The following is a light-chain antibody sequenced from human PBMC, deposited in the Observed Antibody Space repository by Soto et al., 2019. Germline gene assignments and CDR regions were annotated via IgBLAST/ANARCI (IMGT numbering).Light chain of an antibody. J-gene: IGKJ1*01. Sequence: DIQMTQSPSTLSASVGDRVTITCRASQSISSWLAWYQQKPGKAPKLLIYSGSSLQGGVPSRFSGSGSGTDFTLTISNLQPEDFASYFCQQSNSFPRTFGQGTKVDIK. CDR3: QQSNSFPRT. CDR2: SGS. CDR1: QSISSW. V-gene: IGKV1-5*01.